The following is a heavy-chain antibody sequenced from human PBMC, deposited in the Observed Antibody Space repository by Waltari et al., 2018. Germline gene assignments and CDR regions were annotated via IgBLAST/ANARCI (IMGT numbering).Heavy chain of an antibody. D-gene: IGHD1-1*01. CDR1: GGSISSYY. CDR2: IYTSGST. Sequence: QVQLQESGPGLVKPSETLSLTCTVSGGSISSYYWSWIRQPAGKGLEWIGRIYTSGSTNYNPSLKSRVTMSVDTSKNQFSLKLSSVTAADTAVYYCARDRVTRLSENWFDPWGQGTLVTVSS. CDR3: ARDRVTRLSENWFDP. V-gene: IGHV4-4*07. J-gene: IGHJ5*02.